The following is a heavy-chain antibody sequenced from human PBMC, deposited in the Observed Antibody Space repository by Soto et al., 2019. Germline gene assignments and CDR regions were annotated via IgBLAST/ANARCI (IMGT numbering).Heavy chain of an antibody. Sequence: QITLKESGPTLVKPTQTLTLTCTFSGFSLSTSGVGVGWIRQPPGKALEWLALIYWDDDKRYSPSLKSRLTITKDTSKNQVVLTMTDMDPVDTATYYCAHSVGSGSSGPFDYWGQGTLVTVSS. D-gene: IGHD6-13*01. CDR3: AHSVGSGSSGPFDY. CDR2: IYWDDDK. V-gene: IGHV2-5*02. J-gene: IGHJ4*02. CDR1: GFSLSTSGVG.